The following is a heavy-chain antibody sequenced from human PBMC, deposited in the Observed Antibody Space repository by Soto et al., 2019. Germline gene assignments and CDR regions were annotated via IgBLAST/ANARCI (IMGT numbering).Heavy chain of an antibody. Sequence: PLETLSLTCTVSGGSIRNVYWSWIRRAPGKGLEWIGFIFHSGNAKYNPSLKSRVTISVDTSKNQFSLSLDSVTAADTAVYFCARAHAPTLPFDYWGQGTLVTVSS. D-gene: IGHD2-15*01. V-gene: IGHV4-59*01. CDR2: IFHSGNA. CDR1: GGSIRNVY. CDR3: ARAHAPTLPFDY. J-gene: IGHJ4*01.